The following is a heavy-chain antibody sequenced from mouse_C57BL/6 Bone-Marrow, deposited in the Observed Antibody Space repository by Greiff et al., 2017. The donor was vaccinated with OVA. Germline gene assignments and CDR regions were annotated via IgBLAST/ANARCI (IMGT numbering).Heavy chain of an antibody. CDR2: IDPSDSYT. CDR1: GYTFTSYW. V-gene: IGHV1-69*01. Sequence: VQLQQPGAELVMPGASVKLSCKASGYTFTSYWMHWVKQRPGQGLEWIGEIDPSDSYTNYHQQFKGKSTLTVDKSSSTAYMQLSSLTSEDSSIYYCARSYTSVVATRYYFDYWGQGTTLTVSS. D-gene: IGHD1-1*01. J-gene: IGHJ2*01. CDR3: ARSYTSVVATRYYFDY.